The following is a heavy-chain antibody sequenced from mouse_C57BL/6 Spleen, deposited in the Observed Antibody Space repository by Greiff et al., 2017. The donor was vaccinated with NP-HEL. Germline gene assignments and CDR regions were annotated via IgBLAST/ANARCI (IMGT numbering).Heavy chain of an antibody. CDR2: FYPGSGSI. J-gene: IGHJ1*03. CDR3: ARHERRDYYGSSYWYFDV. D-gene: IGHD1-1*01. CDR1: GYTFTEYT. V-gene: IGHV1-62-2*01. Sequence: QVQLQQSGAELVKPGASVKLSCKASGYTFTEYTIHWVKQRSGQGLEWIGWFYPGSGSIKYNEKFKDKATLTADKSSSTVYMELNRLTSEDSAVYFCARHERRDYYGSSYWYFDVWGTGTTVTVSS.